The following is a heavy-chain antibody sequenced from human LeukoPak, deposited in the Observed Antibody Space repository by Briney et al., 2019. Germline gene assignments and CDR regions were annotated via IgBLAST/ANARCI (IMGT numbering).Heavy chain of an antibody. D-gene: IGHD2-8*01. Sequence: GESLKISCKGSGYSFTSYWISWVRQMPGKGLEWMGRIDPSDSYTNYSPSFQGHLTISADKSISTAYPQWSSLKASDTAMYYCARHQLLGPCFKGVCSDAFDIWGQGTMVTVSS. CDR2: IDPSDSYT. CDR3: ARHQLLGPCFKGVCSDAFDI. J-gene: IGHJ3*02. CDR1: GYSFTSYW. V-gene: IGHV5-10-1*01.